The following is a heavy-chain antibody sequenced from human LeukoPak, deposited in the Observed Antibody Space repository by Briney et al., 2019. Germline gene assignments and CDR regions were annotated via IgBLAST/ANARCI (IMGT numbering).Heavy chain of an antibody. Sequence: PGGSLRLSCAASGFTFRGFAMIWVRRTTGKGLEWVTGISDTGYNTLYADSVKGRFTISRDNTKNTLYLEINSLRTEDTAIYYGAKMKGHPLPKYYMDVWGQGNTVTVSS. J-gene: IGHJ6*01. CDR1: GFTFRGFA. V-gene: IGHV3-23*01. CDR2: ISDTGYNT. CDR3: AKMKGHPLPKYYMDV. D-gene: IGHD1-26*01.